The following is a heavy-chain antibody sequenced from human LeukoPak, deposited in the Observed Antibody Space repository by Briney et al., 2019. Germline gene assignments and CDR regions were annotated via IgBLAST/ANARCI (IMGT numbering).Heavy chain of an antibody. J-gene: IGHJ4*02. V-gene: IGHV3-48*03. D-gene: IGHD1-26*01. CDR1: GFTFSSYE. CDR3: AREPNSGSYPFDY. Sequence: QPGGSLRLSCAASGFTFSSYEMNWVRQAPGKGLEWVSYISSSGSTIYYADSVKGRFTISRDNAKNSLYLQMNSLRAEDTAVYYCAREPNSGSYPFDYSGQGTLVTVSS. CDR2: ISSSGSTI.